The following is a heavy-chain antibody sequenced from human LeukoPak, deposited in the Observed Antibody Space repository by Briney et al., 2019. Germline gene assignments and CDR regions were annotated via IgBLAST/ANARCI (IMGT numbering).Heavy chain of an antibody. Sequence: PGGSLRLSCAASGFAFSFYAMSWLRQPPGKGLEWVALISSDGSNKYYADSVKGRFTISRDNSKNTLYLQMSSLRPEDTAVYYCARDCCGEWYYFDYWGQGTLVTVSS. V-gene: IGHV3-30-3*01. J-gene: IGHJ4*02. CDR3: ARDCCGEWYYFDY. D-gene: IGHD3-10*01. CDR2: ISSDGSNK. CDR1: GFAFSFYA.